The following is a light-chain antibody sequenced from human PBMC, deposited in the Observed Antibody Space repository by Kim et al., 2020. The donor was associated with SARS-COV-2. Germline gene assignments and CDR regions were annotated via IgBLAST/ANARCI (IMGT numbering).Light chain of an antibody. CDR1: SSNSGAGYD. V-gene: IGLV1-40*01. CDR3: QSYDSSLRFV. CDR2: GNS. J-gene: IGLJ1*01. Sequence: GRRVTISCTGSSSNSGAGYDVHWYQQLPGTAPNLLIYGNSNRPSGVPDRFSGSKSGTSASLAITGLQAEDEADYYCQSYDSSLRFVFGTGTKVTVL.